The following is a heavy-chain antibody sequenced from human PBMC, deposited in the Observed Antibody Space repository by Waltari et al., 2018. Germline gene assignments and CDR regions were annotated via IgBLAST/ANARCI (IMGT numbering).Heavy chain of an antibody. CDR1: GFTFSSNW. Sequence: EVQLVASVGGLVQPGGSLRLSCAASGFTFSSNWMTWVRQAPGKGLEEVANINQDGSKKDYVDSVKGRFTISRDNAKNSLYLQMNSLRAEDTAVYYCAGDKYWGQGTLVTVSS. J-gene: IGHJ4*02. V-gene: IGHV3-7*01. CDR2: INQDGSKK. CDR3: AGDKY.